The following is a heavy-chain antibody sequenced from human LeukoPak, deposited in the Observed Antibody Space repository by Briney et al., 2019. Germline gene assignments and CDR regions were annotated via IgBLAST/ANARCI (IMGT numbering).Heavy chain of an antibody. D-gene: IGHD6-19*01. V-gene: IGHV3-21*01. CDR2: ISSSSSYI. CDR1: GYTFSSYS. J-gene: IGHJ5*02. Sequence: GGSLRLSCAASGYTFSSYSMNRVRQAPGKGLEWVSSISSSSSYIYYADSVKGRFTISRDNAKNSLYLQMNSLRAEDTAVYYCASQEYSSGWGHNWFDPWGQGTLVTVSS. CDR3: ASQEYSSGWGHNWFDP.